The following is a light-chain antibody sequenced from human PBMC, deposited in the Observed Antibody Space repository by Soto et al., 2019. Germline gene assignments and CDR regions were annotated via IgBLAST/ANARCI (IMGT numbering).Light chain of an antibody. V-gene: IGKV3-15*01. J-gene: IGKJ2*01. Sequence: EIVMTQSPATLSVSPGERATLSCRASQSVSSNLAWYQQKPGQAPMLLIYGASTRATGIPARFSGSGSGTEFTLTISSLQSEEFAVYYCQQYNQWPPYTFGQGTKLEIK. CDR2: GAS. CDR1: QSVSSN. CDR3: QQYNQWPPYT.